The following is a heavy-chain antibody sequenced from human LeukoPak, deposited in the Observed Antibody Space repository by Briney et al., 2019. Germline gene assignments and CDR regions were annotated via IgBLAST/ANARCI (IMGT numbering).Heavy chain of an antibody. CDR3: ARSLDYGANLMYFDY. D-gene: IGHD4-17*01. V-gene: IGHV4-59*01. CDR1: GGSISSYY. J-gene: IGHJ4*02. Sequence: KPSETLSLTCTVSGGSISSYYWSWIRQPPGKGLEWIGYIYYSGSTNYNPSLKSRVTISVDTSKNQFSLKLSSVTAADTAVYYCARSLDYGANLMYFDYWGQGTLVTVSS. CDR2: IYYSGST.